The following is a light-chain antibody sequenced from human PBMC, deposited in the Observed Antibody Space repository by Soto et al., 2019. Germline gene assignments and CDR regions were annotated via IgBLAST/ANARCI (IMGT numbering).Light chain of an antibody. CDR3: QQYNNWPPVT. J-gene: IGKJ3*01. V-gene: IGKV3-15*01. Sequence: EKVLTQSPGTLSLSPGEKATLVCRASQSVYNNLAWYQQKPGQAPRLLIYGASTRATGIPARFSGSVSGTEFTLTISSLQSEYFAVYYCQQYNNWPPVTFGPGTKVDIK. CDR2: GAS. CDR1: QSVYNN.